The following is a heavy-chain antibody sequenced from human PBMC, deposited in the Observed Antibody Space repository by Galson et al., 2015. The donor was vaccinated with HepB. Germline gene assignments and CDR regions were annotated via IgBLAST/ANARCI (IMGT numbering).Heavy chain of an antibody. V-gene: IGHV3-23*01. J-gene: IGHJ5*02. CDR3: GRDLGVNGFDP. CDR1: GFTFSIYA. Sequence: ASGFTFSIYAMSWVRQAPGKGLEWVSAISVSGGSRDYADSVKGRFTISRDDSKSIVSLQMNSLEIEDTAVYYCGRDLGVNGFDPWGQGTLVTVSS. CDR2: ISVSGGSR.